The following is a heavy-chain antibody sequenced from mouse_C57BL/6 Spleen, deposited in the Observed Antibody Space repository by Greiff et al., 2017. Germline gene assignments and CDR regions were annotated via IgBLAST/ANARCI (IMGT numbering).Heavy chain of an antibody. CDR3: ARAYSNLFDY. D-gene: IGHD2-5*01. Sequence: QVQLQQPGPGLVQPSQSLSITCTVSGFSLTSYGVHWVRQSPGQGLEWLGVIWSGGSTDYNAAFISRLSISKDNSKSQVFFKMNSLQADDTAIYYCARAYSNLFDYWGQGTTLTVSS. V-gene: IGHV2-2*01. CDR1: GFSLTSYG. CDR2: IWSGGST. J-gene: IGHJ2*01.